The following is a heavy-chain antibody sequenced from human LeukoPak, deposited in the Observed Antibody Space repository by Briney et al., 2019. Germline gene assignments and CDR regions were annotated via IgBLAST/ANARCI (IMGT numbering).Heavy chain of an antibody. Sequence: PSETVSLTCTVSGCSISSSRYYWGWIRQAPGKGLEWIGYIYYGGSTNYNPSLKSRVTISVDTSKNQFSLKLSSVTAADTAVYYCARRVSGTTTNAPFDYWGQGTLVTVSS. CDR1: GCSISSSRYY. D-gene: IGHD1-1*01. CDR3: ARRVSGTTTNAPFDY. J-gene: IGHJ4*02. V-gene: IGHV4-61*05. CDR2: IYYGGST.